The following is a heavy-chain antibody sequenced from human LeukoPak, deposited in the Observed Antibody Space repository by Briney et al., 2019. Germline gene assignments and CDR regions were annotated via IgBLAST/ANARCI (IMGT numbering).Heavy chain of an antibody. V-gene: IGHV3-7*01. Sequence: GSLRLSCAVSGLTFSSSWMDWVRQAPGKGLEWVASINPDGNKKYSADSVKGRFTISRDNAENSLYLQVNSLRVEDTAFYYCARDLAYSRLDYWGQGMLVTVSS. D-gene: IGHD5-18*01. J-gene: IGHJ4*02. CDR1: GLTFSSSW. CDR3: ARDLAYSRLDY. CDR2: INPDGNKK.